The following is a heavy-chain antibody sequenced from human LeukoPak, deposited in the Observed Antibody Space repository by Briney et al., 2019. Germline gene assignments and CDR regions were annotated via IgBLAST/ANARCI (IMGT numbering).Heavy chain of an antibody. Sequence: GGSLRLSCAASGFTFSTYDMHWVRQVTGKGLEWVSAIGTGDDAYYLGSVKGRFTISRENAKNVLYLQMSSLRAEDTAVYYCAREIRETVVTRHYYYGIDVWGQGTTVTVSS. CDR1: GFTFSTYD. CDR2: IGTGDDA. V-gene: IGHV3-13*01. CDR3: AREIRETVVTRHYYYGIDV. D-gene: IGHD2-15*01. J-gene: IGHJ6*02.